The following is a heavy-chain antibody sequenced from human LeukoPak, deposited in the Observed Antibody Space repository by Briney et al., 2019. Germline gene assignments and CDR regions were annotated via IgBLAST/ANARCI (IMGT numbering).Heavy chain of an antibody. V-gene: IGHV3-74*01. D-gene: IGHD3-22*01. CDR1: GFTFSSYW. CDR3: ASLLTSGYFY. CDR2: INGDGSST. Sequence: GGSLRLSCAASGFTFSSYWMHWVRQAPGKGLVWVSRINGDGSSTTYADSVRGRFTISRDNAKNTLYLQMNSLRAEDTAVYYCASLLTSGYFYWGQGTLVTVSS. J-gene: IGHJ4*02.